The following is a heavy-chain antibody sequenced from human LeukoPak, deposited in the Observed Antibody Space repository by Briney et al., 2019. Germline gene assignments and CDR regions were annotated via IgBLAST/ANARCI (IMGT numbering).Heavy chain of an antibody. CDR2: ISYDGGNK. CDR1: GFTLSSYG. CDR3: AIWGSSSYYGMDV. D-gene: IGHD3-16*01. Sequence: GGSLRLSCAASGFTLSSYGMHWVRQAPGKGLEWVAVISYDGGNKYYADSVKGRFTISRDNSKNTLYLQMNSLRAEDTAVYYCAIWGSSSYYGMDVWGQGTTVTVSS. V-gene: IGHV3-30*03. J-gene: IGHJ6*02.